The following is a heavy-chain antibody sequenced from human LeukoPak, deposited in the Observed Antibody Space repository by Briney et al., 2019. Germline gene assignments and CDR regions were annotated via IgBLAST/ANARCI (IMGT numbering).Heavy chain of an antibody. J-gene: IGHJ4*02. CDR3: XRXPSYGDYFAY. CDR2: INPNSGGT. V-gene: IGHV1-2*02. Sequence: ASVKVSCKASGYTFTGYYMHWVRQAPGQGLEWMGWINPNSGGTNYAQKFQGRVTMTRDTSISTAYMELSRLRSDDTAVYYCXRXPSYGDYFAYWGQGTLVTVSS. D-gene: IGHD4-17*01. CDR1: GYTFTGYY.